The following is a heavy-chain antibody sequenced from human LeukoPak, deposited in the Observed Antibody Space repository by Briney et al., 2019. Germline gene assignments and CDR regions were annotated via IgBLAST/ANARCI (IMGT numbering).Heavy chain of an antibody. J-gene: IGHJ4*02. V-gene: IGHV4-34*01. CDR3: ARGRFTGGGFGELHD. Sequence: SETLSLTCAEYGGSFSGYYCSWIRQAPGEGLEWIGEISHSGNTNYNPSLKSRVTISVDTSKNQISLRLNSVTAADTAVYSCARGRFTGGGFGELHDWGPGTLVTVSS. CDR1: GGSFSGYY. D-gene: IGHD3-10*01. CDR2: ISHSGNT.